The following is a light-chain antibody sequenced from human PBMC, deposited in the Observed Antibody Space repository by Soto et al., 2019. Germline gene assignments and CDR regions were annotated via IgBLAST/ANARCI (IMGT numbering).Light chain of an antibody. V-gene: IGKV3-20*01. Sequence: EVVLTQSPGTLSLSPGERATLSCRASQSVSSNYFAWYQQKPGQAPRLLLFGSSDRATGIPDRFSGSGSGTDFTLTISRLEPEDFAVYYCQQYGSSPPYTFGQGTKLEIK. CDR2: GSS. CDR1: QSVSSNY. CDR3: QQYGSSPPYT. J-gene: IGKJ2*01.